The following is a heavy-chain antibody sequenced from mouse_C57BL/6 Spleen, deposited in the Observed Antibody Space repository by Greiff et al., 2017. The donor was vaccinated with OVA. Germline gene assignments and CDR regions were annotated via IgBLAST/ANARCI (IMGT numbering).Heavy chain of an antibody. CDR2: IDPSDSET. CDR3: ARDYGSSYVNWYFSV. CDR1: GYTFTSYW. V-gene: IGHV1-52*01. D-gene: IGHD1-1*01. Sequence: QVQLQQPGAELVRPGSSVKLSCKASGYTFTSYWMHWVKQRPIQGLEWIGNIDPSDSETHYNQKFKGKATLTVDKSSSTAYMPLSSLTSLDSAVYYCARDYGSSYVNWYFSVWGTGTPVTSSS. J-gene: IGHJ1*03.